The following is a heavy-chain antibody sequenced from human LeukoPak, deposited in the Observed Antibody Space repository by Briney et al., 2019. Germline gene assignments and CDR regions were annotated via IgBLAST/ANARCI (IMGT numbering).Heavy chain of an antibody. V-gene: IGHV1-2*06. CDR2: INPNSGGT. J-gene: IGHJ6*03. CDR3: ARTTGITMVRGVYYMDV. Sequence: ASVKVSCKASGYTFTGYYMHWVRQAPGQGLEWMGRINPNSGGTNYAQKFQGRVTMTRDTSISTAYMELSRLRSDDTAVYYCARTTGITMVRGVYYMDVWGKGTTVTVSS. CDR1: GYTFTGYY. D-gene: IGHD3-10*01.